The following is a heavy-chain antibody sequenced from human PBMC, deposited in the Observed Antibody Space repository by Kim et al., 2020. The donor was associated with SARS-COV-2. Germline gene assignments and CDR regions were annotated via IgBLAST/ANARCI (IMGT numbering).Heavy chain of an antibody. CDR3: VRGTLITGGVDY. CDR1: GFTFSDYW. CDR2: TSPDGSDT. J-gene: IGHJ4*02. V-gene: IGHV3-74*01. D-gene: IGHD1-7*01. Sequence: GGSLRLSCAPSGFTFSDYWMHWVRQAPGKGLVWVSRTSPDGSDTVYAGSVKGRFTMSRDNTKNTLYLQMNSVSAEDTAVYYCVRGTLITGGVDYWGQGTLVTVSS.